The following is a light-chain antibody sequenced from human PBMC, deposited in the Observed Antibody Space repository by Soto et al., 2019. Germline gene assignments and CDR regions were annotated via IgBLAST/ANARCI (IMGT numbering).Light chain of an antibody. V-gene: IGLV2-14*01. CDR3: SSYTSSSTPV. CDR1: MSDVGAYNS. CDR2: DVS. J-gene: IGLJ1*01. Sequence: QCSLTQPHSVSGSPGQSITIACLRTMSDVGAYNSVAWYQHNPGKAPKLMIYDVSNRPSGVSSRFSGSKSANTASLSISGLQADDEADYYCSSYTSSSTPVFGTGTKVTVL.